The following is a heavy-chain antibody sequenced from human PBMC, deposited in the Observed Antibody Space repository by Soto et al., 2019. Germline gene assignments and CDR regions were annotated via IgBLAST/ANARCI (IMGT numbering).Heavy chain of an antibody. CDR3: ARRSGSCFDY. Sequence: SETLSLTCTVSGGSISSSSYYWGWIRQPPGKGLEWIGSIYYSGSTYYNPSLKSRVTISVDTSKNQFSLKLSSVTAADTAVYYCARRSGSCFDYWGQGTLVTVSS. V-gene: IGHV4-39*01. CDR2: IYYSGST. CDR1: GGSISSSSYY. D-gene: IGHD7-27*01. J-gene: IGHJ4*02.